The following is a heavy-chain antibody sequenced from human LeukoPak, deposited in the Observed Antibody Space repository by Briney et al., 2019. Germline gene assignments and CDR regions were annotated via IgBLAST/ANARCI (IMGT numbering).Heavy chain of an antibody. D-gene: IGHD3-9*01. CDR1: GFTFSSYA. V-gene: IGHV3-23*01. J-gene: IGHJ4*02. CDR3: AKSEGLRYFDWSRGYYFDY. Sequence: GGSLRLSCAASGFTFSSYAMSWVRQAPGKGLEWVSATSGSGGSTYYADSVKGRFTISRDNSKNTLYLQMNSLRAEDTAVYYCAKSEGLRYFDWSRGYYFDYWGQGTLVTVSS. CDR2: TSGSGGST.